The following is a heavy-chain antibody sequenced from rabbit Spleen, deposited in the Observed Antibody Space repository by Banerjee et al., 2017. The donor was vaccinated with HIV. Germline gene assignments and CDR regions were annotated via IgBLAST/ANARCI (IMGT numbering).Heavy chain of an antibody. V-gene: IGHV1S40*01. Sequence: QSLEESGGDMVKPGASLTLTCTASGFSFSSSYYICWVRQAPGKGPEWIGCIYPDGSGSTADASWAKGRFTISKTSSTTVTLQMTSMTAADTATYFCARDSASSFSSFGMDLWGPGPFVPVS. J-gene: IGHJ6*01. CDR2: IYPDGSGST. CDR3: ARDSASSFSSFGMDL. CDR1: GFSFSSSYY. D-gene: IGHD8-1*01.